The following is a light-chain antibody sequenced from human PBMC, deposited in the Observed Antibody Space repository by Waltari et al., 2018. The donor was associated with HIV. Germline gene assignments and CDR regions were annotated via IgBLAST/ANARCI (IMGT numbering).Light chain of an antibody. CDR2: EVR. J-gene: IGLJ1*01. V-gene: IGLV2-23*02. CDR1: SSDDGSYNL. CDR3: CSYVGWSTILYV. Sequence: QSALTQPASESGSPGQSNNISCTGTSSDDGSYNLVSWYQQHPGKAPKLMIYEVRKRPSGVSNRFSGSKSGNTASLTISGLQAEDEADYYCCSYVGWSTILYVFGTGTKVTVL.